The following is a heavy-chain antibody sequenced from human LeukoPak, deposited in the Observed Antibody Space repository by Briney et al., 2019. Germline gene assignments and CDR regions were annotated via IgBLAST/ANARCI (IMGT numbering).Heavy chain of an antibody. V-gene: IGHV3-21*01. CDR2: ISSGSNYI. D-gene: IGHD6-13*01. J-gene: IGHJ4*02. CDR1: GFTFSSYS. Sequence: GGSLRLSCAASGFTFSSYSMNWVRQAPGKGLEWVSSISSGSNYIYYADSVKGRFTISRDNAKNTLYLQMNSLRAEDTAVYYCTRRAAAGTGFDYWGQGTLVTVSS. CDR3: TRRAAAGTGFDY.